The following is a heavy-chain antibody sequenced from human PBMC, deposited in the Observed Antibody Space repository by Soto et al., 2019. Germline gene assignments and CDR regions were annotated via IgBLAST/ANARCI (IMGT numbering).Heavy chain of an antibody. V-gene: IGHV3-23*01. CDR1: VFTFISYA. CDR2: ISGIGHST. D-gene: IGHD5-12*01. CDR3: AKRIMATIGHFDS. J-gene: IGHJ4*02. Sequence: PGWSLRLSCASSVFTFISYAMSWVRQAPGKGLEWVSSISGIGHSTYYADSVKGRFTISRDNSKNTLFLQMSSLRAEDTAVYYCAKRIMATIGHFDSWGQGTLVTVSS.